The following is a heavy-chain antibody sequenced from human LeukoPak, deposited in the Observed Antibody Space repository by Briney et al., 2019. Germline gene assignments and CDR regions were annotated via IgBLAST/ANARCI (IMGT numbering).Heavy chain of an antibody. Sequence: GGSLRLSCAASGFTFTNYAMSWVRQAPGKGLEWVSGIFGSGGSTHYADSVKGRFTISRDNSKNTVYLQMNSLRAEDTAVYYCAKTTTGYSSGRYPGWPVDYWGQGTLVTVSS. J-gene: IGHJ4*02. D-gene: IGHD6-19*01. CDR3: AKTTTGYSSGRYPGWPVDY. CDR1: GFTFTNYA. CDR2: IFGSGGST. V-gene: IGHV3-23*01.